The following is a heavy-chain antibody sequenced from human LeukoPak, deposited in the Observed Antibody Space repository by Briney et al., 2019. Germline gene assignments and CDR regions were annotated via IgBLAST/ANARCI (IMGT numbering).Heavy chain of an antibody. CDR3: ARDLRDGSLRFEYFQH. D-gene: IGHD5-24*01. Sequence: PGGSLRLSCAAPGFTVSSNYMSWVRQAPGKGLEWVSVIYSGGSTYYADSVKGRFTISRDNSKNTLYLRMNSLRAEDTAVYYCARDLRDGSLRFEYFQHWGQGTLVTVSS. CDR2: IYSGGST. CDR1: GFTVSSNY. V-gene: IGHV3-53*01. J-gene: IGHJ1*01.